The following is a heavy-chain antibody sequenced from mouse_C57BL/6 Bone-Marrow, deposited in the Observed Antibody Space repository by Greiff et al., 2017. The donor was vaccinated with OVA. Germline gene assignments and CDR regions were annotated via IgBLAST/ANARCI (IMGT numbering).Heavy chain of an antibody. J-gene: IGHJ1*03. CDR3: AREGYYGSSLYFDV. Sequence: VQLQQPGAELVRPGSSVKLSCKASGYTFTSYWMHWVKQRPIQGLEWIGNIDPSDSETHYNQKFKDKATLTVDKSSSTAYMQLSSLTSEDSAVYYCAREGYYGSSLYFDVWGTGTTVTVSS. V-gene: IGHV1-52*01. D-gene: IGHD1-1*01. CDR1: GYTFTSYW. CDR2: IDPSDSET.